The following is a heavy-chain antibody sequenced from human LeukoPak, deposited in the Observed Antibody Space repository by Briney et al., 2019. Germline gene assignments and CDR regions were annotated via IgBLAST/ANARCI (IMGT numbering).Heavy chain of an antibody. Sequence: PSETLSLTCTVSGGSISSYYWSWIRQPAGKGLEWIGRIYTSGSTNYNPSLKSRVTMSVDTSKNQFSLKLSSVTAADTAVYYCAREWGLTETTRSDVFDIWGQGTMVTVSS. J-gene: IGHJ3*02. CDR3: AREWGLTETTRSDVFDI. CDR2: IYTSGST. CDR1: GGSISSYY. V-gene: IGHV4-4*07. D-gene: IGHD1-7*01.